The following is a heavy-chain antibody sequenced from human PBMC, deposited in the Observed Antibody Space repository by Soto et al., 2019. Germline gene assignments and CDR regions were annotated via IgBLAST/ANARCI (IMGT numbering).Heavy chain of an antibody. J-gene: IGHJ6*02. CDR1: GYSFTSYW. V-gene: IGHV5-51*01. Sequence: GESLKISCKGSGYSFTSYWIGWVRRMPGKGLEWMGIIYPGDSDTRYSPSFQGQVTISADKSISTAYLQWSSLKASDTAMYYCARRSIGVVAATQYYGMDVWGQGTTVTVSS. CDR3: ARRSIGVVAATQYYGMDV. D-gene: IGHD2-15*01. CDR2: IYPGDSDT.